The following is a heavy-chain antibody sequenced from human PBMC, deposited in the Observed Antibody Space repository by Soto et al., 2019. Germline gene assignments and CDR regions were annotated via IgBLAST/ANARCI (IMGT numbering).Heavy chain of an antibody. CDR2: IYPGDSDT. V-gene: IGHV5-51*01. J-gene: IGHJ5*02. CDR1: GYSFTIYW. Sequence: PGESLKISCKGSGYSFTIYWIGWVRQMPGKGLEWMGIIYPGDSDTRYSPSFQGQVTISADKSISTAYLQWSSLKASDTAMYYCARQXCSGGSCYSGGLNWFDPWGQGTLVTVSS. CDR3: ARQXCSGGSCYSGGLNWFDP. D-gene: IGHD2-15*01.